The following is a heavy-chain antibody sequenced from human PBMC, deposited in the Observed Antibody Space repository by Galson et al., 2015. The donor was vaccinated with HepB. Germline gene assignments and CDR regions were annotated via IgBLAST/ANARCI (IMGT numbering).Heavy chain of an antibody. V-gene: IGHV6-1*01. CDR1: GDSVSTSSST. J-gene: IGHJ4*02. CDR2: TYYRSKWYN. Sequence: CAISGDSVSTSSSTWDWIRLSPSRGLEWLGRTYYRSKWYNNYAVSLKSRITINPDTSKNQFSLQLNSVTPEDTAVYYCARGGHFDYWGQGTLVTVSS. CDR3: ARGGHFDY.